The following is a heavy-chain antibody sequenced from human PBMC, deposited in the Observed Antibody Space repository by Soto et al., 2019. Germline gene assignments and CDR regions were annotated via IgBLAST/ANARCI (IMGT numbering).Heavy chain of an antibody. V-gene: IGHV4-34*01. CDR3: ATRDSSGYYLLSLTGYFQH. CDR1: GGSFSGYY. J-gene: IGHJ1*01. D-gene: IGHD3-22*01. Sequence: SETLSLTCAIYGGSFSGYYWSWIRQPPGEGLEWIGEINHSGSTNYNPSLKSRVTISVDTSKNQFSLKLSSVTAADTAVYYCATRDSSGYYLLSLTGYFQHWGQGTLVTVSS. CDR2: INHSGST.